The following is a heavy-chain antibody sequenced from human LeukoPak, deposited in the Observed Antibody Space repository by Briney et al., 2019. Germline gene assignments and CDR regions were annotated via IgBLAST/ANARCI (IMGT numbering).Heavy chain of an antibody. J-gene: IGHJ4*02. D-gene: IGHD6-13*01. V-gene: IGHV1-3*01. CDR1: GYTFTSYA. Sequence: ASVKVSCKASGYTFTSYAMHWVRQAPGQRLEWMGWINPGNGNTKYSQKFQGRVTITRDTSASTAYMELSSLRSEDTAVYYCARDGTFDYWGQGTLVTVSS. CDR2: INPGNGNT. CDR3: ARDGTFDY.